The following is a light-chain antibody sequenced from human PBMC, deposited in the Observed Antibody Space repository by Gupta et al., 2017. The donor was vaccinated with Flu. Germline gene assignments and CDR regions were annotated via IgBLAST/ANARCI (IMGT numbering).Light chain of an antibody. Sequence: QSVLTQPPSASGTPGQRVTISCSGSRSNLGSNFVSWSPQLPRTATNLLIQRDNQRPSGVPDRVSGSTSGTSASLAISGLQSEDEAEDYCSTWDDSMNGHWVFGGGTKLTVL. CDR2: RDN. J-gene: IGLJ3*02. V-gene: IGLV1-44*01. CDR1: RSNLGSNF. CDR3: STWDDSMNGHWV.